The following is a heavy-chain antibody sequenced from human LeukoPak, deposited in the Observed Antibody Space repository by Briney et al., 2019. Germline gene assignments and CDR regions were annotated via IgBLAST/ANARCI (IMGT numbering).Heavy chain of an antibody. V-gene: IGHV3-21*01. CDR3: ARVQYSSSWSPFDY. Sequence: GGSLRLSCAASGFTFSSYSMNWVRQAPGKGLEWVSSISSSCSYIYYADSVKGRFTISRDNAKNSLYLQMNGLRAEITAVDYCARVQYSSSWSPFDYWGQGTLVTVSS. CDR2: ISSSCSYI. CDR1: GFTFSSYS. D-gene: IGHD6-13*01. J-gene: IGHJ4*02.